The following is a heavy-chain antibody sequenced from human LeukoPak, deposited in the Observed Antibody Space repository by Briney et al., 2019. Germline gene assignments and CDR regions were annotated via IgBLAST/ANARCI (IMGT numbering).Heavy chain of an antibody. J-gene: IGHJ4*02. Sequence: PGGSLRLSCAASGFTFSSYWMSWDRQAPEKGLEWVAKIKPDGSEIYHVDSVEGRFTISRDNAKNSLYLQMNSLRAEDTAVYYCATSRFYLESWGQGTLVTVSS. CDR2: IKPDGSEI. V-gene: IGHV3-7*01. CDR3: ATSRFYLES. CDR1: GFTFSSYW.